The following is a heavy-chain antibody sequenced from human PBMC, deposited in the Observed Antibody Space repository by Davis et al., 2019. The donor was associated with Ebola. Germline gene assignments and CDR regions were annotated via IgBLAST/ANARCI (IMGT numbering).Heavy chain of an antibody. J-gene: IGHJ5*02. CDR1: GYTFTSYG. V-gene: IGHV1-69*13. CDR3: ARARIRFLEWFLWFDP. Sequence: SVKVSCKASGYTFTSYGISWVRQAPGQGLEWMGGIIPIFGTANYAQKFQGRVTITADESTSTAYMELSSLRSEDTAVYYCARARIRFLEWFLWFDPWGQGTLVTVSS. CDR2: IIPIFGTA. D-gene: IGHD3-3*01.